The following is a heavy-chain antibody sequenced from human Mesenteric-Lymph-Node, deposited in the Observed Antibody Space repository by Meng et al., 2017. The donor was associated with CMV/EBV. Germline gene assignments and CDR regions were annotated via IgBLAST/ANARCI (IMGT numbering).Heavy chain of an antibody. D-gene: IGHD3-9*01. Sequence: GQFHRWGAGLLKPSETLSVTCAVYGGSFSGYYWNWIRQSPEKGLEWIGEINHSGSTTYNPSFTSRIIISVDTSTNQISLNMSSVTAADTAVYYCARGSSYDILTGYFDYWGQGALVTVSS. CDR1: GGSFSGYY. V-gene: IGHV4-34*01. CDR2: INHSGST. CDR3: ARGSSYDILTGYFDY. J-gene: IGHJ4*02.